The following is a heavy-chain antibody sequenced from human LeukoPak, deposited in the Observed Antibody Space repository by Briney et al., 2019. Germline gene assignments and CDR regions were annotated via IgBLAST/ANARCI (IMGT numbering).Heavy chain of an antibody. CDR2: IIPIFGTA. D-gene: IGHD2-2*01. CDR3: ARDVYCSSTSCYSGGWFDP. V-gene: IGHV1-69*05. J-gene: IGHJ5*02. Sequence: GASVKVSCKASGGTFSSYAISWVRQAPGQGLERMGGIIPIFGTANYAQKFQGRVTITTDESTSTAYMELSSLRSEDTAVYYCARDVYCSSTSCYSGGWFDPWGQGTLVTVSS. CDR1: GGTFSSYA.